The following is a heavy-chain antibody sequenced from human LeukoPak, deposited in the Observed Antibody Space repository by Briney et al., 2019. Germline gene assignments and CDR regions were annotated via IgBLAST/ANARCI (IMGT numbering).Heavy chain of an antibody. J-gene: IGHJ3*02. CDR2: ISSSSSTI. V-gene: IGHV3-48*01. CDR1: GFTFSSFW. CDR3: VRGTYYYDSSGWRAAFDI. Sequence: GGSLRLSCAASGFTFSSFWMTWVRQAPGKGLEWVSYISSSSSTIYYADSVKGRFTISRDNAKNSLYLQMNSLRAEDTAVYYCVRGTYYYDSSGWRAAFDIWGQGTMVTVSS. D-gene: IGHD3-22*01.